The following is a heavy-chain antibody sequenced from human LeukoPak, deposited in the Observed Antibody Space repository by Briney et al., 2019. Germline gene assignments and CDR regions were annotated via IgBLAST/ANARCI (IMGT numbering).Heavy chain of an antibody. D-gene: IGHD6-19*01. V-gene: IGHV4-59*08. CDR2: IYYSGST. Sequence: SETLSLTCTVSGGSISSYYWSWIRQPPGKGLEWIGYIYYSGSTNYRPSLKSRVTISVDTSKNQFSLKLSSVTAADTAVYYCARQTLADDIDYWGQGTLVTVSS. CDR3: ARQTLADDIDY. CDR1: GGSISSYY. J-gene: IGHJ4*02.